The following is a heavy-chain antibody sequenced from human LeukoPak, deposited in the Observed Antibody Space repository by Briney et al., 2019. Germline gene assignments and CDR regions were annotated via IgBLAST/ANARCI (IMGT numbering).Heavy chain of an antibody. J-gene: IGHJ4*02. CDR3: AKGITMIVGASLDY. Sequence: GRSLRLSCAASGFTFSSYGMHWVRQAPGKGLEWVAVISYDGSNKYYADSVKGRFTISRDNSKNTLYLQMNSLRAEDMALYYCAKGITMIVGASLDYWGQGTLVTVSS. CDR2: ISYDGSNK. V-gene: IGHV3-30*18. CDR1: GFTFSSYG. D-gene: IGHD3-22*01.